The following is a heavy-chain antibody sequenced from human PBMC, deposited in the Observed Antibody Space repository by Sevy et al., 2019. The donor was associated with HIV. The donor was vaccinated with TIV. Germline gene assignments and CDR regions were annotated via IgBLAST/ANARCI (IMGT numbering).Heavy chain of an antibody. J-gene: IGHJ4*02. Sequence: GGSLRLSCAASGFTFSSYAMSWVRQAPGKGLEWVSAISGSGGSTYYADSVKGRFTISRDNSKNTLYLQMNSLRAEDTAVYYCVRVYSSSPESFDYWGQGTLATVSS. CDR3: VRVYSSSPESFDY. CDR2: ISGSGGST. D-gene: IGHD6-13*01. V-gene: IGHV3-23*01. CDR1: GFTFSSYA.